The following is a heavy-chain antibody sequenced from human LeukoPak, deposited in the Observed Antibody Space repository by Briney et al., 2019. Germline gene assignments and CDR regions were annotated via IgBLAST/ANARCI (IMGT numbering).Heavy chain of an antibody. J-gene: IGHJ4*02. CDR1: GFIFNNYA. V-gene: IGHV3-23*01. CDR3: ARRSGSSWSSFDY. Sequence: GGSLRLSCAASGFIFNNYAMNWVRQAPGKGLEWVSSISGFGGSTYYAASVKGRFSISRDNSGNTLFLQLNHLRVEDTALYYCARRSGSSWSSFDYWGQGTLVTVSS. CDR2: ISGFGGST. D-gene: IGHD6-13*01.